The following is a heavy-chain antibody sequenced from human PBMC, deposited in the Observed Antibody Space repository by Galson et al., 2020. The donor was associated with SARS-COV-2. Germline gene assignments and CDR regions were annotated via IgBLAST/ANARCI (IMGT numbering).Heavy chain of an antibody. CDR1: GFTFSSYA. CDR2: IGTGGDT. D-gene: IGHD3-10*01. J-gene: IGHJ4*02. V-gene: IGHV3-23*01. Sequence: GGSLRLSCAASGFTFSSYAMSWVRQAPGKGLEWVSSIGTGGDTYYADSVKGRFSISRDNSKNTVYLQMNSLRDGDTALYYCAKNRPGSYYDSWGQGTLVTVSS. CDR3: AKNRPGSYYDS.